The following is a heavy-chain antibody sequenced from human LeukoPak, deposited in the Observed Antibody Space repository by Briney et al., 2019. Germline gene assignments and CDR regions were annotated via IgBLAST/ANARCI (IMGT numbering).Heavy chain of an antibody. D-gene: IGHD2-21*02. CDR3: ARAPYCGGDRYSRFDP. CDR1: GGSVSSGYYY. V-gene: IGHV4-61*01. J-gene: IGHJ5*02. CDR2: IYYSGST. Sequence: SETLSLTCTVSGGSVSSGYYYWSWIRQPPGKGLEWIGYIYYSGSTNYNPSLKSRVTISVDTSKNQFSLKLNSVTAADTAVYYCARAPYCGGDRYSRFDPWGQGILVTVSS.